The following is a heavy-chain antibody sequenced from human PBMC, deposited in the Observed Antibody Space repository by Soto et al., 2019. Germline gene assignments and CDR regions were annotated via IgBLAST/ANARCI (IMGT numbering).Heavy chain of an antibody. V-gene: IGHV4-39*01. CDR3: ARLEGLATISYYFDF. CDR2: IYYRGNT. Sequence: SLTHRLSYSVSGGNINNHRCCWGCIRQPPGKGLEWIGSIYYRGNTYYNPSLQTRVTISLDKSKSQFSLKLNSVTAADSAVYFCARLEGLATISYYFDFWGQGALVTVSS. J-gene: IGHJ4*02. CDR1: GGNINNHRCC. D-gene: IGHD3-9*01.